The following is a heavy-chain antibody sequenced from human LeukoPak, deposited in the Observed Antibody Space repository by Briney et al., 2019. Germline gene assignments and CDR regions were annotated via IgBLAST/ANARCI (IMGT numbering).Heavy chain of an antibody. V-gene: IGHV1-18*01. Sequence: EASVKVSCKASGYTFTSYGISWARQAPGQGLEWMGWISAYNGNTNYAQKLQGRVTMTTDTSTSTAYMELRSLRSDDTAVYYCARDEGYYYDSSGYLIDPWGQGTLVTVSS. CDR2: ISAYNGNT. D-gene: IGHD3-22*01. CDR1: GYTFTSYG. J-gene: IGHJ5*02. CDR3: ARDEGYYYDSSGYLIDP.